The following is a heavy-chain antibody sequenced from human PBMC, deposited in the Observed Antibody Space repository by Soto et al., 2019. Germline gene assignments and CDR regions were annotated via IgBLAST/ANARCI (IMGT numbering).Heavy chain of an antibody. CDR2: ISAYNGNT. CDR3: ARDATITMVRGVISNFDY. D-gene: IGHD3-10*01. Sequence: ASVKVSFKASGYTFTRYGISWLRQAPGQGLEWMGWISAYNGNTNYAQKLQGRVTMTTDTSTSTAYMELRSLRSDDTAVYYCARDATITMVRGVISNFDYWGQGTLVTVSS. CDR1: GYTFTRYG. V-gene: IGHV1-18*04. J-gene: IGHJ4*02.